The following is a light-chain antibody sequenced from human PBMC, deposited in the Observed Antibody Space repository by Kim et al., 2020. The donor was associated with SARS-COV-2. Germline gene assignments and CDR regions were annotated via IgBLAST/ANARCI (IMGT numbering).Light chain of an antibody. J-gene: IGLJ2*01. Sequence: GQSLIIACPDNSNDDVGYNYISRYQMTPGTAPNRMIYEVSKRPSGVPISFSGSRSGNTASLTVSGLQAEDEAGYYCSSFAGRNNQVFGGGAQLTVL. CDR1: SNDDVGYNY. CDR3: SSFAGRNNQV. V-gene: IGLV2-8*01. CDR2: EVS.